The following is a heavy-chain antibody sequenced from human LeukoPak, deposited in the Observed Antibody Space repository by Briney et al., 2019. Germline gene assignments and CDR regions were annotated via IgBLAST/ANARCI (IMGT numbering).Heavy chain of an antibody. V-gene: IGHV1-46*01. J-gene: IGHJ4*02. CDR2: IHPSGGGT. D-gene: IGHD5-18*01. CDR1: GYTFTDYY. Sequence: GASVKVSCKASGYTFTDYYMYWVRQAPGQGPECMGVIHPSGGGTTYAQKLQGRVTLTKDTATSTVYIELSSLRSDDTAVYYCARMAMDPAMVTNFFDLWGQGTLLIVSA. CDR3: ARMAMDPAMVTNFFDL.